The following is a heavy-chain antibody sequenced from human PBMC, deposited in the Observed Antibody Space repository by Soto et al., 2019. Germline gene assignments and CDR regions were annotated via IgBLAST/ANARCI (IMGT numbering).Heavy chain of an antibody. D-gene: IGHD5-18*01. J-gene: IGHJ6*02. Sequence: GGSLRLSCAASGFTFSSYAMSWVRQAPGKGLEWVSAISGSGGSTYYADSVKGRFTISRDDSKNTLYLQMNSLRAEDTAVYYCAKDHVDTANRRVPSYYYYYGMDVWGQGTTVTVSS. V-gene: IGHV3-23*01. CDR3: AKDHVDTANRRVPSYYYYYGMDV. CDR1: GFTFSSYA. CDR2: ISGSGGST.